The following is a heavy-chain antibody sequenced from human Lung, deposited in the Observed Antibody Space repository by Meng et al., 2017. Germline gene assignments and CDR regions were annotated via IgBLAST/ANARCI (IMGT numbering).Heavy chain of an antibody. J-gene: IGHJ4*02. Sequence: VTLQGSGPGMVKPSGTLSLTCAVSGGSITSSTWWSWVRQTPGKGLEWFGEIFHSGSTNYNPPLESRVTISVDKSKNQFSLKVYSVTAADTATYYCARFDISSSGRGDYWGQGILVTVSS. CDR2: IFHSGST. CDR1: GGSITSSTW. CDR3: ARFDISSSGRGDY. D-gene: IGHD1-26*01. V-gene: IGHV4-4*02.